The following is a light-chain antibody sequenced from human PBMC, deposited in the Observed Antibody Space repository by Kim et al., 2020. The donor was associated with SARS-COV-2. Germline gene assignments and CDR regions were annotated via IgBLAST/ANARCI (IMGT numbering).Light chain of an antibody. V-gene: IGLV3-21*04. Sequence: APGKTARMTCGGNNIGSKSVHWYQQKPGQAPVLVIYYDSDRPSGIPERFSGSNSGNTATLTISRVEAGDEADYYCHVWDSSSDHPVFGGGTQLTVL. J-gene: IGLJ3*02. CDR3: HVWDSSSDHPV. CDR2: YDS. CDR1: NIGSKS.